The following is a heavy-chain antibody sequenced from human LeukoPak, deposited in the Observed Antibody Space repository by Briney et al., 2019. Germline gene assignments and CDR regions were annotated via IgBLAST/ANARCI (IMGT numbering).Heavy chain of an antibody. CDR2: IYYSGST. CDR1: GGSISSYY. D-gene: IGHD3-10*01. CDR3: ARGRAQSRASFDY. J-gene: IGHJ4*02. Sequence: TPSETLSLTCTVSGGSISSYYWSWIRQPPGKGLEWIGYIYYSGSTNYNPSLKSRVTISVDTSKNQFSLKLSSVTAADTAVYYCARGRAQSRASFDYWGQGTLVTVSS. V-gene: IGHV4-59*01.